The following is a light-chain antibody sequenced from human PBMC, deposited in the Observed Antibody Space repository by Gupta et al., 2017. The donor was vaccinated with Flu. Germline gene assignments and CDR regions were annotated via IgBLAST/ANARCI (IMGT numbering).Light chain of an antibody. CDR3: QHLDSSPRT. V-gene: IGKV1-9*01. CDR1: QGISSY. CDR2: PAS. Sequence: DIQLTQSPSFLSASVRDRVTITCRASQGISSYLARYQQKPGKAPKVLIYPASTSQSGVPSRFNGRDSGTEFRLTISRLQLEDFATYYTQHLDSSPRTFSQATKVEIK. J-gene: IGKJ1*01.